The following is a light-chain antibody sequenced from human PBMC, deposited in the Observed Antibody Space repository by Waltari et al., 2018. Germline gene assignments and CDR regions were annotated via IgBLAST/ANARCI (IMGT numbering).Light chain of an antibody. V-gene: IGLV1-47*02. Sequence: QSVLTQPPSASGAPGQSVTISCPGSSSNIGSNYVYWYQQLPGTAPKLLIYYSNQRPSGVPDRFSGSKSGTSASLAITGLRSEDEADYYCAAWDNSLSSPVFGSGTKLTVL. CDR3: AAWDNSLSSPV. CDR1: SSNIGSNY. CDR2: YSN. J-gene: IGLJ6*01.